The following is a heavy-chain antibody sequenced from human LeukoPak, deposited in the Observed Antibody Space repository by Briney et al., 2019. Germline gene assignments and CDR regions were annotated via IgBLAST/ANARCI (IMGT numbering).Heavy chain of an antibody. CDR1: GGTFRSHI. D-gene: IGHD1-26*01. CDR3: TRVNLRGSQYNWFDP. V-gene: IGHV1-69*08. J-gene: IGHJ5*02. Sequence: ASVKVSCKTSGGTFRSHIFSWVRQAPGQGLEWMGRIIPVIDSAKYAQKFQDRITITADTSTGTAYLHLTSPTSEDTAIYYCTRVNLRGSQYNWFDPWGQGTLVTVSS. CDR2: IIPVIDSA.